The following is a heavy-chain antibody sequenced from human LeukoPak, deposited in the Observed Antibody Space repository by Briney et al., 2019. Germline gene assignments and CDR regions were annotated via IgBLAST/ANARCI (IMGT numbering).Heavy chain of an antibody. J-gene: IGHJ4*02. V-gene: IGHV4-38-2*02. CDR3: ARVLGSSPLD. Sequence: PSETLSLTCTVFDYSISSDYYWGWIRQPPGKGLEWIGSINHSGNTYYSPSLKSRVTISVDTSKNQFSLKLSSVTAADTAVYYCARVLGSSPLDWGQGTLVTVSS. D-gene: IGHD2-15*01. CDR2: INHSGNT. CDR1: DYSISSDYY.